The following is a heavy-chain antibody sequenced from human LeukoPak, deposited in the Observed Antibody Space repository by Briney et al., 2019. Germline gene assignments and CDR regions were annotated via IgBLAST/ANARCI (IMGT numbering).Heavy chain of an antibody. CDR1: GYSLSGYS. CDR2: MGCINPNSGDT. CDR3: ARAEALSDSSGYYEDY. Sequence: GASVKVSCKASGYSLSGYSIHWVRQAPGQGLEWMGCMGCINPNSGDTSYAQKFQGRVTMTRDTSISTVYMELSRLRSDDTAVYYCARAEALSDSSGYYEDYWGQGTLVTVSS. J-gene: IGHJ4*02. V-gene: IGHV1-2*02. D-gene: IGHD3-22*01.